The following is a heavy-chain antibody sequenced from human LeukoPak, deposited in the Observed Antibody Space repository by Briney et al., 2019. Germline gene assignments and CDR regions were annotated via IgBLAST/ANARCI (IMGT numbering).Heavy chain of an antibody. CDR3: ARLEYYYDSSGYYSNEDYYYGMDV. Sequence: GGSLRLSCAASGFSFSTYGMHWVRQAPGKGLEWVTLISHDGKIKCDADSVKGRFTISRDNSKNTLYLQMNSLRAEDTAVYYCARLEYYYDSSGYYSNEDYYYGMDVWGQGTTVTVSS. CDR1: GFSFSTYG. J-gene: IGHJ6*02. V-gene: IGHV3-30*04. D-gene: IGHD3-22*01. CDR2: ISHDGKIK.